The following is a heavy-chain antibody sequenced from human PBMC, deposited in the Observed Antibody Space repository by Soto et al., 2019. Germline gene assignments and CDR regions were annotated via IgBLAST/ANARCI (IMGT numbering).Heavy chain of an antibody. J-gene: IGHJ4*02. CDR1: GGSISRGDYY. CDR3: ARGSAILFYYFDY. Sequence: SETLSLTCNVSGGSISRGDYYWSWLRQPPGKGLEWIGYIYYRAMPYYNPSLKSRVTISVDTSKNQFSLNMTSVTAADTAVYYCARGSAILFYYFDYWGQGTPVTFSS. D-gene: IGHD6-13*01. CDR2: IYYRAMP. V-gene: IGHV4-30-4*01.